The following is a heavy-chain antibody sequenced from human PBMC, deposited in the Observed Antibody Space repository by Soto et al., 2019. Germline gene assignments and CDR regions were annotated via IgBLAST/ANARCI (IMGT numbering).Heavy chain of an antibody. CDR1: GGTFSRYA. CDR3: ARGWGYDTSDYYYAY. J-gene: IGHJ4*02. Sequence: QVQLIQSGAEVKKPGSSVKVSCKAYGGTFSRYAISWVRQAPGQELEWMGGITPIFGTANYAQKFQGRVAITVDESTRTSYMELRSLRSGDTAVYYCARGWGYDTSDYYYAYWGQGTLITVSS. CDR2: ITPIFGTA. V-gene: IGHV1-69*01. D-gene: IGHD3-22*01.